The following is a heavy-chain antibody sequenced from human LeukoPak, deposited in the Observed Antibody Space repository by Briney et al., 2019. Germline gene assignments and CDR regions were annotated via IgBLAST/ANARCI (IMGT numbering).Heavy chain of an antibody. CDR3: ARFYCSSTSCLEDY. V-gene: IGHV3-74*01. CDR2: INGDGSST. CDR1: GFTFSNYW. J-gene: IGHJ4*02. Sequence: GGSLRLSCAASGFTFSNYWMHWVRHAPGKGLVWVSRINGDGSSTTYADSVKGRFTISRDNAKNTLYLQMNSLRAEDTAVYYCARFYCSSTSCLEDYWGQGTLVTVSS. D-gene: IGHD2-2*01.